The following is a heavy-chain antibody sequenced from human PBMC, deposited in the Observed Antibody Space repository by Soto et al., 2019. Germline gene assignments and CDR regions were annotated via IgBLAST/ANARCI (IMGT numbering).Heavy chain of an antibody. V-gene: IGHV4-59*02. CDR3: ARINSSSWYPDYYYYMDV. Sequence: SETLSLTCSFSGDSVTSHYLTWIRQSPEKGLEWIGYMHYTGFSHYNPSLKSRLTISVDRSKNQFTLKLTSVTVEDTALYYCARINSSSWYPDYYYYMDVWGKGTTVTVSS. J-gene: IGHJ6*03. D-gene: IGHD6-13*01. CDR2: MHYTGFS. CDR1: GDSVTSHY.